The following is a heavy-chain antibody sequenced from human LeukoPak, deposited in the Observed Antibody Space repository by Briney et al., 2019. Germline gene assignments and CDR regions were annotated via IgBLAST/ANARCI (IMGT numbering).Heavy chain of an antibody. Sequence: SETLSLTCTVSGGSISSYYWNWIRQPPGKGLEWIGYVYSSGNTNYNPSLKSRVIISVDTSKNQFSLKLSSVTAADTAVYYCARGGVLLGIDYWGQGTLVTVSS. CDR3: ARGGVLLGIDY. V-gene: IGHV4-59*01. CDR2: VYSSGNT. D-gene: IGHD2-8*02. CDR1: GGSISSYY. J-gene: IGHJ4*02.